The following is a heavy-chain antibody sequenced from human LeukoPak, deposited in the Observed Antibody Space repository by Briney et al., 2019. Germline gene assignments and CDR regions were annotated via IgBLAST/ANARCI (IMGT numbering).Heavy chain of an antibody. V-gene: IGHV3-30-3*01. D-gene: IGHD3-22*01. Sequence: PGGSLRLSCAASGFTFSSYAMHWVRQAPGKGLEWVAVISYDGCNKYYADSVKGRFTISRDNSKNTLYLQMNSLRAEDTAVYYCARGVGYYDSSGYYVDAFDIWGQGTMVTVSS. CDR3: ARGVGYYDSSGYYVDAFDI. CDR1: GFTFSSYA. CDR2: ISYDGCNK. J-gene: IGHJ3*02.